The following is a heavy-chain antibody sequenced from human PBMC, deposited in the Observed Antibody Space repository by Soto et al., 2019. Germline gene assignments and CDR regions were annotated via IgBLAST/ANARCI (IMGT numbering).Heavy chain of an antibody. Sequence: GGSLRLSCAASVFTFSEAWMSWVRQAPGKGLEWVGHVESKRDGGTIDYGAPVIGRFTISRDDSANMLYLQMNSLKTEDTGVYYCASTVTTIAGFDYWGQGTLVTVSS. CDR2: VESKRDGGTI. CDR3: ASTVTTIAGFDY. D-gene: IGHD4-17*01. V-gene: IGHV3-15*04. J-gene: IGHJ4*02. CDR1: VFTFSEAW.